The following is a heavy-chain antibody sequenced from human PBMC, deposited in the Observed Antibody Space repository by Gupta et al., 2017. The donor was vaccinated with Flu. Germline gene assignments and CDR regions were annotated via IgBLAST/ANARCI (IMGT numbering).Heavy chain of an antibody. CDR3: VRSSLSGRYYHFDS. D-gene: IGHD1-26*01. CDR2: ITVYNGNR. CDR1: GYTFTYPS. V-gene: IGHV1-45*02. J-gene: IGHJ4*02. Sequence: QMHLVQSGAAVRKPGSSVRISCTDSGYTFTYPSLPWVRQAPGHALEWMGWITVYNGNRKYAQKFRDRLTIIRDMSLSTVYMDLTDLSSEDTAMYFCVRSSLSGRYYHFDSWGQGTQVAVSS.